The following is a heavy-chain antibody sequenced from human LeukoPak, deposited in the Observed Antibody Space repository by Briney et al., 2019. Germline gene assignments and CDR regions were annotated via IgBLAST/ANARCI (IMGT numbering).Heavy chain of an antibody. D-gene: IGHD1-1*01. J-gene: IGHJ4*02. CDR2: IYYSGST. Sequence: ASETLSLTCTVSGGSISSSSYYWGWIRQPPGKGLEWIGSIYYSGSTYYNPSLNSRVTISVDTSKNQFSLKVSSVTAADTAVYYCARGDLQLKPFDYWGQGTLVTVSS. CDR3: ARGDLQLKPFDY. CDR1: GGSISSSSYY. V-gene: IGHV4-39*07.